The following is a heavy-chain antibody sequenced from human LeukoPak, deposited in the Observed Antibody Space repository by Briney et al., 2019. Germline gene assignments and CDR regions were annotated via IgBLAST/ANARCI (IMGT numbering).Heavy chain of an antibody. V-gene: IGHV3-48*01. D-gene: IGHD3-10*01. CDR2: ISDSGGTI. CDR1: GFTFSSYS. J-gene: IGHJ4*02. CDR3: ARQMTYDSGNSFDY. Sequence: PGGSLRLSCAASGFTFSSYSMNWVRQAPGKGLEWVSYISDSGGTIYYADSVRGRFTISRDNAKNSLYLQMNSLRAEDTAVYYCARQMTYDSGNSFDYWGQGTPATVSS.